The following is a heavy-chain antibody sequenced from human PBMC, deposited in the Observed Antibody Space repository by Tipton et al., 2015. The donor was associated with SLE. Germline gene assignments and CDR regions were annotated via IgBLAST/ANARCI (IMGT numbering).Heavy chain of an antibody. V-gene: IGHV4-4*07. CDR1: GGSISSYY. J-gene: IGHJ3*02. Sequence: TLSLTCTVSGGSISSYYRSWIRQPAGKGLEWIGRIYTSGSTNYNPSLKSRVTISVDTSKNQFSLKLSSVTAADTAVYYCASSTVSRTYDAFDIWGQGTMVTVSS. CDR3: ASSTVSRTYDAFDI. CDR2: IYTSGST. D-gene: IGHD4-17*01.